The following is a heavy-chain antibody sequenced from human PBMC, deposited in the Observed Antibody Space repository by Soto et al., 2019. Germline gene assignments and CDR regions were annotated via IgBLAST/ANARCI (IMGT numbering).Heavy chain of an antibody. CDR2: ISGSGGST. V-gene: IGHV3-23*01. CDR1: GFTFSSYA. Sequence: PGGSLRLSCAASGFTFSSYAMSWVRQAPGKGLEWVSAISGSGGSTYYADSVKGRFTISRDNSKNTLYLQMNSLRAEDTAVYYCAKDNVRGFPYYYGSPWLHPCGEGTIVTVSS. D-gene: IGHD3-22*01. J-gene: IGHJ5*02. CDR3: AKDNVRGFPYYYGSPWLHP.